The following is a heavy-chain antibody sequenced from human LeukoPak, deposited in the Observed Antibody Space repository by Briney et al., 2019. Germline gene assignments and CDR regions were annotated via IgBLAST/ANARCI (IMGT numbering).Heavy chain of an antibody. Sequence: GGSLRLSCAASGFTFSSYAMNWVRQAPGKGLEWVSCITRSSNFKYYADSVKGRFTISRDNAKNSLYLQMNSLRAEDTAVYYCAELGITMIGGVWGKGTTVTISS. CDR3: AELGITMIGGV. CDR1: GFTFSSYA. V-gene: IGHV3-21*01. CDR2: ITRSSNFK. D-gene: IGHD3-10*02. J-gene: IGHJ6*04.